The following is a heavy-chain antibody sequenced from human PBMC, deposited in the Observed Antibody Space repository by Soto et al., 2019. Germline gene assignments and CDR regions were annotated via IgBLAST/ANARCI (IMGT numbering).Heavy chain of an antibody. CDR1: GGSISSGGYF. CDR3: ARGVLGYCSGGSCYSPYNWFDP. Sequence: SETLSLTCTVSGGSISSGGYFWSWIRQRPGKGLEWIGYMSYSGPNHYNPSLKSRVTISVDTSKNQFSLKLSSVTAADTAVYYCARGVLGYCSGGSCYSPYNWFDPWGQGTLVTVSS. J-gene: IGHJ5*02. CDR2: MSYSGPN. D-gene: IGHD2-15*01. V-gene: IGHV4-31*03.